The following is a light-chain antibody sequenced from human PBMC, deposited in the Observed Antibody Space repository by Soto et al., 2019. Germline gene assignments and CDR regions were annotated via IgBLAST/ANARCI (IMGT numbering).Light chain of an antibody. J-gene: IGKJ1*01. CDR2: KAS. CDR3: QQYNSYPWT. V-gene: IGKV1-5*03. Sequence: DIQMTQSPSTLSASVGDRVTITCRASQSISSWLAWYQQKPGKAPKLLIYKASSLESGVTSRFSGSGSGTEFTLTSSSLQPDDFATYYGQQYNSYPWTFGQGTKVEIK. CDR1: QSISSW.